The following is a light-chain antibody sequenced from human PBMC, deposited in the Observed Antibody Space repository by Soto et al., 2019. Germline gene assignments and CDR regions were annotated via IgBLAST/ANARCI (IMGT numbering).Light chain of an antibody. J-gene: IGKJ4*01. CDR3: QQRSYLFT. Sequence: EIVLTQSPATLSLSPGETATLSCRASQSVRNYLAWYQQKPGQAPRLLIYDASNRATGIPARFSGSGSGTDFTLTINSLEPEDVAVYYCQQRSYLFTFGGGTKVDIK. CDR1: QSVRNY. CDR2: DAS. V-gene: IGKV3-11*01.